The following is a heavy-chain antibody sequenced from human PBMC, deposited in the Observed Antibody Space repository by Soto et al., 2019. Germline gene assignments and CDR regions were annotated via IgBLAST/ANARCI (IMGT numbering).Heavy chain of an antibody. CDR3: ARILSGLDY. V-gene: IGHV3-66*01. CDR1: GFTVSNNY. D-gene: IGHD5-12*01. CDR2: IYNGGNT. Sequence: GGSLRLSCAASGFTVSNNYMSWVRQAPGKGLEWVSVIYNGGNTYYVDSVKGRFTISRDNSKNTLYLQMNSLRAEDTAVYYCARILSGLDYWGQGTLVTVSS. J-gene: IGHJ4*02.